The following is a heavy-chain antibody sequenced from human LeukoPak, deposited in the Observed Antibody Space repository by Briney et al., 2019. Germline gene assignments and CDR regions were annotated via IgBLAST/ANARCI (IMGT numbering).Heavy chain of an antibody. CDR1: GFTFSSYA. CDR2: IYYSGST. V-gene: IGHV4-59*01. CDR3: ARGPGVYSSGWYRNAFGLHYFDY. J-gene: IGHJ4*02. Sequence: SGGSLRLSCAASGFTFSSYAMSWIRQPPGKGLEWIGYIYYSGSTNYNPSLKSRVTISVDTSKNQFSLKLSSVTAADTAVYYCARGPGVYSSGWYRNAFGLHYFDYWGQGTLVTVSS. D-gene: IGHD6-19*01.